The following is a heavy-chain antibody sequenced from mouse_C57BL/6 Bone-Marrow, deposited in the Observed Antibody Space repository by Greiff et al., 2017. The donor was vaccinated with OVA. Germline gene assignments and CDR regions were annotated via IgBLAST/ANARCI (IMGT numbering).Heavy chain of an antibody. CDR3: ARGGGYFDV. Sequence: EVQLLESGPALVKPSQSVSLSCTVTGYSFTNCNHWWNWIRPVSGSKLEWIGYISSSGSTDSNPSLKSRISITRDTSKNRLFLQLNYVATEDIATYYCARGGGYFDVWGTGTTVTVSS. CDR2: ISSSGST. CDR1: GYSFTNCNHW. V-gene: IGHV3-4*01. J-gene: IGHJ1*03.